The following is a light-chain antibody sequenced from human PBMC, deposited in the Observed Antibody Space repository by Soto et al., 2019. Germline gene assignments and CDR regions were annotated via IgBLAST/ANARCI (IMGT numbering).Light chain of an antibody. CDR2: GVS. CDR1: QRVSSSS. Sequence: LKQFPGTLSLTTGERATLSCRASQRVSSSSLAWYQHKPGQSPRLLIFGVSTRATDIPDRLSGSGSGTDFTLTINRLEPEDFAVYYCQQYSISSTFGQGTKVDI. J-gene: IGKJ1*01. V-gene: IGKV3-20*01. CDR3: QQYSISST.